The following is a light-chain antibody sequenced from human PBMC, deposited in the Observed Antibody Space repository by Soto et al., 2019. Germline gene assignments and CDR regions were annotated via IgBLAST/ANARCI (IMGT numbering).Light chain of an antibody. V-gene: IGKV1-5*01. CDR2: DAS. CDR3: QQYSSYST. CDR1: QSISNW. J-gene: IGKJ1*01. Sequence: DIQMTQSPSSLSASVGDRVTITCRASQSISNWLAWYQQKPGKAPKLLIYDASTLESGVPSRFSGGGFGTDFTLTISSLQPDDFATYYCQQYSSYSTFGQGTKVDIK.